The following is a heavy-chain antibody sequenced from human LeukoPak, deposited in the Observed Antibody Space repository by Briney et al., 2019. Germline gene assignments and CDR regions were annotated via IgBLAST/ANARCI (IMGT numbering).Heavy chain of an antibody. J-gene: IGHJ4*02. D-gene: IGHD6-19*01. V-gene: IGHV4-59*01. CDR1: GGSISSYY. Sequence: RTSETLSLTCTVSGGSISSYYWSWIRQPPGKGLEWIGYIYYSGSTNYNPSLKSRVTISVDTSKNQFSLKLSSVTAADTAVYYCARRGVAGTRYFDYWGQGTLVTVSS. CDR3: ARRGVAGTRYFDY. CDR2: IYYSGST.